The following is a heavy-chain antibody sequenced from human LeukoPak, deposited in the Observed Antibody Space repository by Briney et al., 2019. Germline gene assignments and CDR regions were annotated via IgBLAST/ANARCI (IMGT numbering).Heavy chain of an antibody. V-gene: IGHV5-51*01. CDR3: ARHTSSGYCSGGRCYDYYYYYMDG. Sequence: EPLKISGKGSGYSFTSYCIGWVRQLPGKGLNWMGILYPGESDTRYRPSFQDQVTISADKSISTAYLQWSSLKASDTAMYYCARHTSSGYCSGGRCYDYYYYYMDGWGKGTTVTVSS. CDR2: LYPGESDT. D-gene: IGHD2-15*01. CDR1: GYSFTSYC. J-gene: IGHJ6*03.